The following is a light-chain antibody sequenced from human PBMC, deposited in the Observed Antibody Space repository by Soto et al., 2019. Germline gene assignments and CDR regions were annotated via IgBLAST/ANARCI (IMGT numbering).Light chain of an antibody. CDR1: QSVSSD. Sequence: EIVITQSPATLSFSAVERATLSCRASQSVSSDLAWYHQKPGQAPRLLIYGASTRATGIPARFSGSGSGTEFTLTINSLQSEDFAVYYCQQYNNWPRTFGQGTKVDIK. J-gene: IGKJ1*01. CDR3: QQYNNWPRT. V-gene: IGKV3-15*01. CDR2: GAS.